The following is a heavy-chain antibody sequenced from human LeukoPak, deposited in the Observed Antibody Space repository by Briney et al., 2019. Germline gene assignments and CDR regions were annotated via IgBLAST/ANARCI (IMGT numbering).Heavy chain of an antibody. D-gene: IGHD3-10*01. V-gene: IGHV4-34*01. CDR2: INHSGST. CDR3: ARGGGYVRPYGY. Sequence: SETLSLTCAVYGGSFSGYYWSWIRQPPGKGLEWIGEINHSGSTNYNPSLKSRVTISVDTSKNQFSQKLSSVTAADTAVYYCARGGGYVRPYGYWGQGTLVTVSS. CDR1: GGSFSGYY. J-gene: IGHJ4*02.